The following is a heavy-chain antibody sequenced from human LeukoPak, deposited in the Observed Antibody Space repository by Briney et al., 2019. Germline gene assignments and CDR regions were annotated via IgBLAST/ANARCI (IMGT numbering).Heavy chain of an antibody. CDR1: GFTSNYA. D-gene: IGHD5-18*01. J-gene: IGHJ4*02. CDR2: ISYDGSNK. CDR3: ARDDQWIQLRTSPGIDY. V-gene: IGHV3-30*04. Sequence: GGSLRLSCAASGFTSNYAMHWVRQAPGKGLEWVAVISYDGSNKYYADSVKGRFTISRDNSKNTLYLQMNSLRAEDTAVYYCARDDQWIQLRTSPGIDYWGQGTLVTVSS.